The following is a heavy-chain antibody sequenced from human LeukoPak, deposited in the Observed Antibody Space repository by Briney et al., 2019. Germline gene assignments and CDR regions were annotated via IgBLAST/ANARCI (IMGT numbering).Heavy chain of an antibody. CDR1: GDSVSSNSAA. CDR3: ARVDEYSSTWLWFDS. CDR2: TYYRSKWYN. J-gene: IGHJ5*01. D-gene: IGHD6-13*01. Sequence: SQTLSLTCAISGDSVSSNSAAWNWIRPSPSRGLELLGRTYYRSKWYNDYAVSVKSRITINPDTSKNQFSLQLNSVTAEDTAVYYCARVDEYSSTWLWFDSWGQGTLVTVSS. V-gene: IGHV6-1*01.